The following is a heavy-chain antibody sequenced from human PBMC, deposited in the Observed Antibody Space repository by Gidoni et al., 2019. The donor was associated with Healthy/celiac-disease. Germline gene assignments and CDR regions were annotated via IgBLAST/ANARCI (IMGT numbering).Heavy chain of an antibody. V-gene: IGHV3-48*01. CDR1: GFPFSSYS. CDR2: ISSSSSTI. J-gene: IGHJ5*02. CDR3: VAAAGTGWFDP. D-gene: IGHD6-13*01. Sequence: EVQLVESGGGLVQPGGSLRLSFPACGFPFSSYSMNWVRQAPGKGLEWVSYISSSSSTIYYADSVKGRFTISRDNAKNSLYLQMNSLRAEDTAVYYCVAAAGTGWFDPWGQGTLVTVSS.